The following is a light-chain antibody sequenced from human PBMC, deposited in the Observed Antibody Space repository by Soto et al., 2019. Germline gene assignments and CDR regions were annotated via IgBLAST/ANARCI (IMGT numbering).Light chain of an antibody. CDR1: SSDVGGYNY. Sequence: QSALTQPASVSGSPGQSITISCTGTSSDVGGYNYVSWYQQHPGKAPKLMIYEVSHRPSGVSNRCSGAKSGNTASLTISGLQAEDEADYYCSAYTSSSSRVFGGGTKLTVL. V-gene: IGLV2-14*01. CDR3: SAYTSSSSRV. J-gene: IGLJ3*02. CDR2: EVS.